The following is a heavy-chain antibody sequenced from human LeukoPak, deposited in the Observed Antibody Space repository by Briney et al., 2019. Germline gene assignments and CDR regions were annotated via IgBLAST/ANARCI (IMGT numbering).Heavy chain of an antibody. CDR2: IYYSGST. V-gene: IGHV4-59*01. J-gene: IGHJ4*02. D-gene: IGHD3-10*01. Sequence: SETLSLTCTVSGGSISSYYWSWIRQPPGKGLEWIGYIYYSGSTNYNPSLKSRVTISVDTSKNQFSLKLSSVTAADTAVYYCASYYYYGSGSYGLGLDYWGQGTLVTVSS. CDR1: GGSISSYY. CDR3: ASYYYYGSGSYGLGLDY.